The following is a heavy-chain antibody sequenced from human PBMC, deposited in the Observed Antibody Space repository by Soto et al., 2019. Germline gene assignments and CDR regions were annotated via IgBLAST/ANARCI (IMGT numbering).Heavy chain of an antibody. V-gene: IGHV4-61*01. CDR1: GDSLTSHSYY. D-gene: IGHD2-8*02. J-gene: IGHJ4*02. CDR3: ARGMTPPGAPAWYYFDS. Sequence: SETLSLTCTVSGDSLTSHSYYWTWVRQPPGKGLEWIGYIYYSGSTNYNPSLRSRVTMSADVSKNQFSLRLTSVTAADTALYYCARGMTPPGAPAWYYFDSWGQGTLVTVSS. CDR2: IYYSGST.